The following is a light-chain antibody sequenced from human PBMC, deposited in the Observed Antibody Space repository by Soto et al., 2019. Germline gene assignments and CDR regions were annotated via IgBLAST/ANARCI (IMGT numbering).Light chain of an antibody. V-gene: IGKV3-11*01. Sequence: EIVLTQSPGTLSLSPGERATLSCRASQSISSYLAWYQQKPGQAPRLLIYDASSRATGIPARFSGSGSGTDFTLTISSLEPEDFAIYYCQQRSNWPPTFGQGTRLEIK. CDR1: QSISSY. CDR2: DAS. CDR3: QQRSNWPPT. J-gene: IGKJ5*01.